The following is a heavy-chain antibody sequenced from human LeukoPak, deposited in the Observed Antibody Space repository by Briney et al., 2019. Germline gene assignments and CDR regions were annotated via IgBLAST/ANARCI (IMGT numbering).Heavy chain of an antibody. D-gene: IGHD3-10*01. Sequence: GGSLRLSCAASGLTVTSNYMSWVRQAPGKGLEGVSVIYSGGSTYYADSVKGRFTISRDNSKNTLYLQMNSLRAEDTAVYYCAADYYGSGSYYHYAFDIWGQGTMVTVSS. CDR3: AADYYGSGSYYHYAFDI. CDR1: GLTVTSNY. J-gene: IGHJ3*02. CDR2: IYSGGST. V-gene: IGHV3-66*02.